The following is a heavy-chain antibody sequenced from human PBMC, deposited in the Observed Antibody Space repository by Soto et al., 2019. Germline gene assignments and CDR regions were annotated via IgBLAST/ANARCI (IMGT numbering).Heavy chain of an antibody. CDR3: ASPRDILTGPNNFDY. V-gene: IGHV3-30-3*01. CDR2: ISYDGSNK. D-gene: IGHD3-9*01. J-gene: IGHJ4*02. Sequence: PGGSLRLSCAASGFTFSSYAMHWVRQAPGKGLEWVAVISYDGSNKYYADSVKGRFTISRDNAKNSLYLQMNSLRAEDTAVYYCASPRDILTGPNNFDYWGQGTLVTVSS. CDR1: GFTFSSYA.